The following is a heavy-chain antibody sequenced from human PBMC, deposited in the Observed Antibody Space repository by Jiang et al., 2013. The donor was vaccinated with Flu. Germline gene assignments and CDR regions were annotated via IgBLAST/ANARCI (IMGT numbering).Heavy chain of an antibody. CDR1: GGSISSGGYY. D-gene: IGHD3-9*01. J-gene: IGHJ4*02. V-gene: IGHV4-31*03. CDR2: IYYSGST. Sequence: GPGLVKPSQTLSLTCTVSGGSISSGGYYWSWIRQHPGKGLEWIGYIYYSGSTYYNPSLKSRVTISVDTSKNQFSLKLSSVTAADTAVYYCARGGDYDILTGYYSDRVFDYWGQGTLVTVSS. CDR3: ARGGDYDILTGYYSDRVFDY.